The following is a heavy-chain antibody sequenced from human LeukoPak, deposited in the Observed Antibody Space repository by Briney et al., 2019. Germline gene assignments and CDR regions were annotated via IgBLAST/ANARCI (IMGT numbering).Heavy chain of an antibody. CDR1: GFNFDGYG. Sequence: GGSLRLSCAASGFNFDGYGMSWVRQVPGKGLEWVSGISWNSGSIGYADSVKGRFTISRDNAKNSLYLQMNSLRAEDTAVYYCANQGYCSGGSCYPYYFDYWDQGTLVTVSS. V-gene: IGHV3-9*01. CDR3: ANQGYCSGGSCYPYYFDY. D-gene: IGHD2-15*01. J-gene: IGHJ4*02. CDR2: ISWNSGSI.